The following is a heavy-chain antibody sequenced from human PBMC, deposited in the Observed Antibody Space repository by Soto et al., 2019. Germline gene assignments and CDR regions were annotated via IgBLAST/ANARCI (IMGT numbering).Heavy chain of an antibody. D-gene: IGHD6-13*01. J-gene: IGHJ4*02. Sequence: SGGSLRLSCAASGFTFSNAWINWVRQGPGKGLDWVSGVAGSGGGGRTYYADSVKGRFTISRDTSKNTLYLHMNSLRAEDTAVYYCAKDYSTWTPYYFDFWGQGTLVTVSS. CDR2: VAGSGGGGRT. CDR1: GFTFSNAW. CDR3: AKDYSTWTPYYFDF. V-gene: IGHV3-23*01.